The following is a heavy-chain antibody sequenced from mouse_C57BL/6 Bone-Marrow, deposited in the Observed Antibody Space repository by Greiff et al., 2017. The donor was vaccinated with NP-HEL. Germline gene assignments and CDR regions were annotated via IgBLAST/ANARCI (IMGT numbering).Heavy chain of an antibody. CDR1: GFTFSDYY. V-gene: IGHV5-12*01. D-gene: IGHD3-2*02. Sequence: EVKVVESGGGLVQPGGSLKLSCAASGFTFSDYYMYWVRQTPEKRLEWVAYISNGGGSTYYPDTVKGRFTISRDNAKNTLYLQMSRLKSEDTAMYYCASRSGYGAMDYWGQGTSVTVSS. CDR3: ASRSGYGAMDY. J-gene: IGHJ4*01. CDR2: ISNGGGST.